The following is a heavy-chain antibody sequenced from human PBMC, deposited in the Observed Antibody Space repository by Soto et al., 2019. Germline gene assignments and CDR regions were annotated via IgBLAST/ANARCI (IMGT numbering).Heavy chain of an antibody. Sequence: HPGVSLRLSCAASGFTFSSYAMSWVRQAPGKGLEWVSAISGSGGSTYYADSVKGRFTISRDNSKNTLYLQMNSLRAEDTAVYYYAKDQAHIVVAYDAAYFQHWGKGTLVTAPS. CDR1: GFTFSSYA. CDR3: AKDQAHIVVAYDAAYFQH. J-gene: IGHJ1*01. CDR2: ISGSGGST. D-gene: IGHD2-21*01. V-gene: IGHV3-23*01.